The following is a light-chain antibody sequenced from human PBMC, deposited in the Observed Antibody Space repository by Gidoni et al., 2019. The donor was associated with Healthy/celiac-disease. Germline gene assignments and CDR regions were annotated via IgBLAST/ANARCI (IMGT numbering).Light chain of an antibody. V-gene: IGLV3-1*01. J-gene: IGLJ2*01. CDR3: QAWDSTNAV. CDR2: QDS. CDR1: KLGNKY. Sequence: SYELTQPPSVSVSPGQTASITSSGDKLGNKYAYWYQQKPGQSPVLVIYQDSKRPSGIPDRFSGSKYGNKATLTISGTQAMDEDDYYCQAWDSTNAVFGGGTKLTVL.